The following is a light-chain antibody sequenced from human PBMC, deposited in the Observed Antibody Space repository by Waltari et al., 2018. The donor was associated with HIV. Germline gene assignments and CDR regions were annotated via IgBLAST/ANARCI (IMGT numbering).Light chain of an antibody. CDR2: ASD. CDR1: SSNIGSHF. V-gene: IGLV1-47*01. CDR3: AAWDNYLNAWV. Sequence: QSVLTQPPSTSATPGQRVTILRSGASSNIGSHFVSWYQHLPGATPKLLIYASDRRPSGVPDRFSGSESGTSASLAISGLRSEDEADYYCAAWDNYLNAWVFGGGTRVTVL. J-gene: IGLJ3*02.